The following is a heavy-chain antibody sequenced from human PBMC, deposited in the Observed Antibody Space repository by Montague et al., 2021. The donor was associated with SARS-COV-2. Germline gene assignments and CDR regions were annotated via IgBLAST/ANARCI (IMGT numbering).Heavy chain of an antibody. Sequence: SETLSLTCTVSGGSISNSSHYWAWIRQPPGKGLEWIGSISYSGSTYYXPSLKSRVTISVDTSKNQFSLKLSSVTAADTAVYYCARVGRQHLVRLSGMDVWGQGTLVTVSS. CDR3: ARVGRQHLVRLSGMDV. D-gene: IGHD6-13*01. J-gene: IGHJ6*02. CDR2: ISYSGST. V-gene: IGHV4-39*07. CDR1: GGSISNSSHY.